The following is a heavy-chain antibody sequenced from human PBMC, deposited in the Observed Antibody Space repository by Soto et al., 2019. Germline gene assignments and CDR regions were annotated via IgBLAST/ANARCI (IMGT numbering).Heavy chain of an antibody. CDR3: ARRAFCGGECTARPQDYYGMDV. J-gene: IGHJ6*02. CDR2: IYSGDSET. V-gene: IGHV5-51*01. CDR1: GYKFSSYW. Sequence: GESLKISCKGSGYKFSSYWIAWVRQMPGKGLEWMGIIYSGDSETRYSPSFQGQVTISADKSISTAHLQWSSLKASDTAIYYCARRAFCGGECTARPQDYYGMDVWGQGTAVTVSS. D-gene: IGHD2-21*01.